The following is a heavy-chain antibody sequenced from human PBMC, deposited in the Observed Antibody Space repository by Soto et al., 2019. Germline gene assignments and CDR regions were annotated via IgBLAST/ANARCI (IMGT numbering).Heavy chain of an antibody. Sequence: SETLSLTCAVSGYSISSGYYWGWIRQPPGRGLEWIGSISHSGTTYYNPSLRSRVTISIDTSNNQFSLKLSSVTAADTAVYYCARASGGNSGWGHWSDPWGQGTLVTVSS. CDR1: GYSISSGYY. V-gene: IGHV4-38-2*01. J-gene: IGHJ5*02. CDR2: ISHSGTT. CDR3: ARASGGNSGWGHWSDP. D-gene: IGHD2-21*02.